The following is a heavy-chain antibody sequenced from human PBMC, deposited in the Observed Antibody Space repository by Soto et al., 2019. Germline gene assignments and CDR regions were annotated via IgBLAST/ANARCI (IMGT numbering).Heavy chain of an antibody. Sequence: GGSLRLSCAASGFAFSSYDMHWVRLITGKGLEWISAIGTAGETYYPGSVKGRFTSSRENAKNSLYLQIDSLRAGDTAVYYCTRDKYNWTNFHYNGMDVWGPGTTVTVSS. D-gene: IGHD1-20*01. CDR3: TRDKYNWTNFHYNGMDV. V-gene: IGHV3-13*01. CDR1: GFAFSSYD. J-gene: IGHJ6*02. CDR2: IGTAGET.